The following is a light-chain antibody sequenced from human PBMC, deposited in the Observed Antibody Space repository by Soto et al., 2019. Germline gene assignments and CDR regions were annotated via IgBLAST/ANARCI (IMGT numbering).Light chain of an antibody. V-gene: IGKV3-15*01. CDR3: QQYNNWPPIT. CDR1: QSVSSD. J-gene: IGKJ5*01. Sequence: EIVMMQSPVTLSVSPGERATLSCRASQSVSSDLAWYQQKPGQAPRLLIYGAFNRATGVPVRFSGSGSGTEFTLTISSLQSEDSAVYYCQQYNNWPPITFGQGTRLEIK. CDR2: GAF.